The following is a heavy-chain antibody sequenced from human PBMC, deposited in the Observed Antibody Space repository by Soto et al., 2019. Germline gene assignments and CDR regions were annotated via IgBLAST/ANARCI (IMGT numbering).Heavy chain of an antibody. D-gene: IGHD6-25*01. Sequence: ASVKVSCKASGYTFTDYYMHWVRQAPGQGLEWMGWINPNTGGTNYAQNFQGWVTMTRDTSISTAYMEMNRLKSDDTAVYYCARDGPSAGLRDFDYWGQGTLVTVSS. V-gene: IGHV1-2*04. J-gene: IGHJ4*02. CDR1: GYTFTDYY. CDR3: ARDGPSAGLRDFDY. CDR2: INPNTGGT.